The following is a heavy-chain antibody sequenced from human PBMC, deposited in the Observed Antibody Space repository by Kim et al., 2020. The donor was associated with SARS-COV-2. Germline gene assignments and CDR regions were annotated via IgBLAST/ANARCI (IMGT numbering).Heavy chain of an antibody. CDR1: GGSINNYY. V-gene: IGHV4-59*01. Sequence: SETLSLTCTVSGGSINNYYWSWIRQPPGQGLEWIGYIYYSGSTNYNPSLKSRVTISVETSKNQFSLSLSSVTAADTAVYYCARWGSGSYPLPDYWGQGTLVTVSS. D-gene: IGHD3-10*01. J-gene: IGHJ4*02. CDR2: IYYSGST. CDR3: ARWGSGSYPLPDY.